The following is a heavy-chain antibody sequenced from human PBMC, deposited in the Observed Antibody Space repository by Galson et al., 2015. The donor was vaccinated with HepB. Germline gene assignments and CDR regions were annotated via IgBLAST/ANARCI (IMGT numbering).Heavy chain of an antibody. D-gene: IGHD6-19*01. CDR3: ASIGDPYIAVAANFDY. CDR1: GYTFTSYY. J-gene: IGHJ4*02. V-gene: IGHV1-46*04. Sequence: SVKVSCKASGYTFTSYYMHWVRQAPGQGLEWMGIINPSGGSTSYAQKLQGRVTMTRDTSTSTVYMELSSLRSEDTAVYYCASIGDPYIAVAANFDYWGQGTLVTVSS. CDR2: INPSGGST.